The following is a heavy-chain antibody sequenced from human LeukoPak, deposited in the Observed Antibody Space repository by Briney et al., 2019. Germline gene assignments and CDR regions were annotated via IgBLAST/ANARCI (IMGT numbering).Heavy chain of an antibody. CDR3: ARDSLLWPAGRVDP. CDR1: GYTFTSYG. D-gene: IGHD3-10*01. Sequence: GASVKVPCKASGYTFTSYGISWVRQAPGQGLEWMGWISAYNGNTNYAQKLQGRVTMTTDTSTSTAYMELRSLRSDDTAVYYCARDSLLWPAGRVDPWGQGTLVTVSS. J-gene: IGHJ5*02. CDR2: ISAYNGNT. V-gene: IGHV1-18*01.